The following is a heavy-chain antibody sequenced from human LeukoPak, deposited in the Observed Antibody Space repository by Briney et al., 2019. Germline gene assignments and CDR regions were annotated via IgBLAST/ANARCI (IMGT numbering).Heavy chain of an antibody. CDR2: IYYSGST. J-gene: IGHJ4*02. D-gene: IGHD5-24*01. Sequence: SETLSLTCTVSGGSVSSGSYYWSWIRQPPGKGLEWIGYIYYSGSTKYNPSLKSRVTISVDTSKNQFSLKLSSVIAADTAVYYCVRDRELNYWGQGILVTVSS. CDR3: VRDRELNY. V-gene: IGHV4-61*01. CDR1: GGSVSSGSYY.